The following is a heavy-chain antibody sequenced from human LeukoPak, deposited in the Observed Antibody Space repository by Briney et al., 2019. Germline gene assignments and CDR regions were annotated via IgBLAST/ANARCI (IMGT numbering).Heavy chain of an antibody. V-gene: IGHV3-9*01. Sequence: PGRSLRLSCAASGFTFDDYAMHWVRQAPGKGLEWVSGISWNSGSIGYADSVKGRFTISRDNSKNTLYLQMNSLRAEDTAVYYCAKDRLWFGELPLLGGQGTLVTVSS. CDR3: AKDRLWFGELPLL. CDR1: GFTFDDYA. D-gene: IGHD3-10*01. J-gene: IGHJ4*02. CDR2: ISWNSGSI.